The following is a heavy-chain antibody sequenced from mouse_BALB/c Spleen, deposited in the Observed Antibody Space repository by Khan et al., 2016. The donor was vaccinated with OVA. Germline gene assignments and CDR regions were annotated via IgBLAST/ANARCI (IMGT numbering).Heavy chain of an antibody. J-gene: IGHJ4*01. CDR3: ARQPYYHYNIMDY. V-gene: IGHV2-6-1*01. CDR2: IWSDGTT. D-gene: IGHD2-10*01. CDR1: GFSLTTYG. Sequence: VQLQESGPGLAAPSQSLSITCTISGFSLTTYGVHWVRQPPGKGLEWLVVIWSDGTTNYNSALKSRLTITKDNSQRQVFLKMNSLQTDDTAIYVCARQPYYHYNIMDYWGQGTSVTVSS.